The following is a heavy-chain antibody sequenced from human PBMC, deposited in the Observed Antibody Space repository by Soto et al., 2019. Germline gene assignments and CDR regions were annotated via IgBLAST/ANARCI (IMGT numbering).Heavy chain of an antibody. Sequence: QVQLVQSGAEVKKPGSSVKVSCKASGGNFNNYAISWVRQAPAQGLQWVGGIIPIIDTTHYAQKLQGRVMISADSGSTTVYMELTGLTSDDSATYFCASEPSDRDAFRLWGQGTVVTVSS. CDR1: GGNFNNYA. CDR3: ASEPSDRDAFRL. J-gene: IGHJ3*01. CDR2: IIPIIDTT. V-gene: IGHV1-69*06. D-gene: IGHD2-21*01.